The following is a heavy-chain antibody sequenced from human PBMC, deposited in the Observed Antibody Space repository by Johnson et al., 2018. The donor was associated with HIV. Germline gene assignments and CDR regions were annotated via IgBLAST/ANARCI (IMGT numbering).Heavy chain of an antibody. CDR3: AKRLESSSWSHDAFDI. J-gene: IGHJ3*02. CDR2: ISSSGSTL. Sequence: QVQLVESGGGVVQPGRSLRLSCAASGFTFSDYYMSWIRQAPGKGLEWVSYISSSGSTLYYADSVKGRFTISRDNAKNSLYLQMNSLRAEDTAVYYCAKRLESSSWSHDAFDIWGQGTMVTVSS. CDR1: GFTFSDYY. D-gene: IGHD6-13*01. V-gene: IGHV3-11*01.